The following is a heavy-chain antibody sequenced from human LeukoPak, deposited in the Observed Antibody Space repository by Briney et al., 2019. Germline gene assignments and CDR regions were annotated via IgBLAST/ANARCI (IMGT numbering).Heavy chain of an antibody. CDR3: TSGSSSVGY. J-gene: IGHJ4*02. CDR2: ISPSQNDI. Sequence: PGGSLRLSCAASGFTFSSHWMHWVRQAPGKGLEWVAYISPSQNDIYYTESVRGRFTISRDNAKNSLYLQMSSLRADDTAVYYCTSGSSSVGYWGQGTLVTVSS. D-gene: IGHD6-6*01. CDR1: GFTFSSHW. V-gene: IGHV3-21*05.